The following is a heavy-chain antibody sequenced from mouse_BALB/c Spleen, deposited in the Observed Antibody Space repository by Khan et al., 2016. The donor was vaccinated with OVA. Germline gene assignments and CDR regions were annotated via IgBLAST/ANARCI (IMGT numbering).Heavy chain of an antibody. CDR1: GYTFATYW. CDR3: TRRGLYVIFTY. Sequence: VQLQESGADLAKPGASLEMSCKASGYTFATYWIHWVKQRPGQGLEWIGYIDPSTGYTEYNQKFKDKATLTADKSSSTAYMQLSSLTSEDSAVYYCTRRGLYVIFTYWGQGTLVTVSA. V-gene: IGHV1-7*01. CDR2: IDPSTGYT. D-gene: IGHD1-3*01. J-gene: IGHJ3*01.